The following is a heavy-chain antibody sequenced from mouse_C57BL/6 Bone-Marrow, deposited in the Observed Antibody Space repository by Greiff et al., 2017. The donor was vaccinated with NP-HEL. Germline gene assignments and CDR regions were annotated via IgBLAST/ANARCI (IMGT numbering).Heavy chain of an antibody. Sequence: VQLQQPGAELVKPGASVKMSCKASGYTFTSYWITWVKQRPGQGLEWIGDIYPGSGSTNYNEKFKSKATLTVDTSSSTAYMQLSSLTSEDSAVDYCARWMGNPAWFAYWGQGTLVTVSA. V-gene: IGHV1-55*01. CDR3: ARWMGNPAWFAY. D-gene: IGHD2-1*01. CDR1: GYTFTSYW. CDR2: IYPGSGST. J-gene: IGHJ3*01.